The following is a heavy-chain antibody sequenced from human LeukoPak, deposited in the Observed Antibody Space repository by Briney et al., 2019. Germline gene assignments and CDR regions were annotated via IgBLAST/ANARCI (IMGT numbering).Heavy chain of an antibody. CDR1: GFTDSSNY. CDR2: IYSGGST. J-gene: IGHJ4*02. V-gene: IGHV3-66*01. CDR3: ASGYYDSSGYYYALDY. D-gene: IGHD3-22*01. Sequence: GGSLRLSCAASGFTDSSNYMSWVRQAPGKGLEWVSVIYSGGSTYYSDSVKGRFTISRDNSKNTLYLQMNSVRAEDTAVYYCASGYYDSSGYYYALDYWGQGTLVTVSS.